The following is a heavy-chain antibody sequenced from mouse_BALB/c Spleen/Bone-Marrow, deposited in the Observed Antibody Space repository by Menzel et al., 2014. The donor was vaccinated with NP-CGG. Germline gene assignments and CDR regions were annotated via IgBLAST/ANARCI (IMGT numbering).Heavy chain of an antibody. Sequence: EVKVVESGGGLVQPGGSRKLSCAASGFTFSSLGMHWVRQAPEKGLEWVAYISSGSRTIYYADTVKGRFTISRDNPKNTLFLQMTSLRSEDTAMYYCARNYDFWFGYWGQGTLVTVSA. V-gene: IGHV5-17*02. CDR1: GFTFSSLG. CDR3: ARNYDFWFGY. CDR2: ISSGSRTI. D-gene: IGHD2-4*01. J-gene: IGHJ3*01.